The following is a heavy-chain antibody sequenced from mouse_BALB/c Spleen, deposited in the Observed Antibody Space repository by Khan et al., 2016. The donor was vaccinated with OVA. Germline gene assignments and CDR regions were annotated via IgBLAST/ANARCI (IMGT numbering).Heavy chain of an antibody. CDR1: GYSITSGYA. V-gene: IGHV3-2*02. CDR3: ARGNYYGYYFDY. J-gene: IGHJ2*01. D-gene: IGHD1-1*01. CDR2: ISYSVVS. Sequence: EVKLLQSGPGLVKPSQSLSLTCTVTGYSITSGYAWNWIRQFPGNKLEWMCYISYSVVSRYTPSLKSRFSITRDTAKNQSFLQLNSVTTEDTATYYCARGNYYGYYFDYWGQGTTLTVSS.